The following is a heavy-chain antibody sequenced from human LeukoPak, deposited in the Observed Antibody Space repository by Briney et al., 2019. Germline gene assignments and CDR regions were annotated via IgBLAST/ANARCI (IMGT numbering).Heavy chain of an antibody. CDR2: IYTSGST. CDR3: ARHSGTGLLWFGELSWWFDP. Sequence: SETLSLTCTVSGGSISSGSYYWSWIRQPAGKGLEWIGRIYTSGSTNYNPSLKSRVTISVDTSKNQFSLKLSSVTAADTAVYYCARHSGTGLLWFGELSWWFDPWGQGTLVTVSS. J-gene: IGHJ5*02. V-gene: IGHV4-61*02. D-gene: IGHD3-10*01. CDR1: GGSISSGSYY.